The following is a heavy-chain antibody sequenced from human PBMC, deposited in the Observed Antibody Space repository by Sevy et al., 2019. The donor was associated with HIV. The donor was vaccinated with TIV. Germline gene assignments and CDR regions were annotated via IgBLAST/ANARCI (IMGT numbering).Heavy chain of an antibody. Sequence: SETLSLTCTVSGGSISSSSYYWGWIRQPPGMGLEWIGSIYYSGSTYYNPSLKSRVTISVDTSKNQFSLKLSSVTAADTAVYYCARGQWLVHDYWGQGTLVTVSS. CDR3: ARGQWLVHDY. CDR1: GGSISSSSYY. V-gene: IGHV4-39*01. J-gene: IGHJ4*02. CDR2: IYYSGST. D-gene: IGHD6-19*01.